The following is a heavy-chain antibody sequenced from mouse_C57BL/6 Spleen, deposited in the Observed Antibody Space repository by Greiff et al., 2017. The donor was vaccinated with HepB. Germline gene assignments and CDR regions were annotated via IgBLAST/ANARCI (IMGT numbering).Heavy chain of an antibody. D-gene: IGHD1-1*01. CDR1: GYTFTSYW. V-gene: IGHV1-53*01. Sequence: VQLQQPGTELVKPGASVKLSCKASGYTFTSYWMHWVKQRPGQGLEWIGNINPSNGGTNYNEKFKSKATLTVDKSSSTAYMQLSSLTSEDSAVYYCARERLYGSSYVGYFDVWGTGTTVTVSS. CDR3: ARERLYGSSYVGYFDV. J-gene: IGHJ1*03. CDR2: INPSNGGT.